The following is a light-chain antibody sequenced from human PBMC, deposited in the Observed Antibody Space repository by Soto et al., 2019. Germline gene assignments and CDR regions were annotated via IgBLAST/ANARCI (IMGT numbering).Light chain of an antibody. J-gene: IGKJ4*01. Sequence: DIQMTQSPSTLSASVGDRVTITCRASQSISSWLAWYQQKPGKAPNLLIYKASSLESGVPSRFSGSGSGTDFTFTISSLQPEDIATYYCQQYDNLLTFGGGTKVDIK. CDR2: KAS. V-gene: IGKV1-5*03. CDR3: QQYDNLLT. CDR1: QSISSW.